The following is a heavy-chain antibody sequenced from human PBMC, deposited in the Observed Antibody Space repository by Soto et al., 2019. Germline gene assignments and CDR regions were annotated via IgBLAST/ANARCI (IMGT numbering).Heavy chain of an antibody. CDR2: ISYDGSNK. CDR1: GFTFSSYA. V-gene: IGHV3-30-3*01. D-gene: IGHD6-19*01. J-gene: IGHJ3*01. Sequence: QVQLVESGGGVVQPGRSLRLSCAASGFTFSSYAMHWVRQAPGKGLEWVAVISYDGSNKYYADSVKGRFTISRDNSKNTLYVQRNSLRAEHTAVYYCARARGEYSSGWYAAFDVWGQVTMVTVSS. CDR3: ARARGEYSSGWYAAFDV.